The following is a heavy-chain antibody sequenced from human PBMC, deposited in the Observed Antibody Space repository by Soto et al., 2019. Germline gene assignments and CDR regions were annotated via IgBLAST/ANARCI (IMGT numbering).Heavy chain of an antibody. D-gene: IGHD3-10*01. CDR3: ARDSSASATSYSFDY. V-gene: IGHV1-46*01. J-gene: IGHJ4*02. CDR2: ISLNGGGT. CDR1: GYKFINHY. Sequence: QVQLVQSGAEVKKPGASVKVSCKASGYKFINHYIHWVRQAPGVGLEWMGIISLNGGGTDYAQKFQGRVTMTTDTYASTVHMELSSLRSEDTAVYFCARDSSASATSYSFDYWGQGTLVTVSS.